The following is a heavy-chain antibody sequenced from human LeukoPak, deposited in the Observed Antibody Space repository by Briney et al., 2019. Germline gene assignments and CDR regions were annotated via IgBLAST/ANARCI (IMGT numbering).Heavy chain of an antibody. CDR1: GFTFSSYG. D-gene: IGHD1-14*01. J-gene: IGHJ4*02. CDR3: AKQEIGTTWSVGY. Sequence: GRALRLSFAASGFTFSSYGMHRVRQAPGQGLEWVAVISFDGSHEYYADSVKGRFTISRDTSKNTLYLQMNSLRAEDTAVYYCAKQEIGTTWSVGYWGQGTLVTVSS. CDR2: ISFDGSHE. V-gene: IGHV3-30*18.